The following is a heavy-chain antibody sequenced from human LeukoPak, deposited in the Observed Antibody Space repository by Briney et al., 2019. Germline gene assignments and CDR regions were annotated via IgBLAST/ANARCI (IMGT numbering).Heavy chain of an antibody. V-gene: IGHV4-59*01. Sequence: SETLSLTCTVSGGSISSYYWSWIRQPPGKGLEWIGYIYYSGSTNYNPSLKSRVTISVDTSKNQFSLKLSSVTAADTALYYCARSAVDTADFDYWGQGTLVTVSS. CDR1: GGSISSYY. CDR3: ARSAVDTADFDY. J-gene: IGHJ4*02. D-gene: IGHD3-22*01. CDR2: IYYSGST.